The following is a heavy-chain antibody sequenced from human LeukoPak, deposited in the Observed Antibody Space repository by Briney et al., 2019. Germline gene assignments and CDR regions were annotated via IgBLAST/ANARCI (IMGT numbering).Heavy chain of an antibody. D-gene: IGHD6-6*01. J-gene: IGHJ4*02. CDR2: ISYDGSNK. Sequence: GGFLRLSCAASGFTFSSYGMHWVRQAPGKGLEWVAVISYDGSNKYYADSVKGRFTISRDNSKNTLYLQMNSLRAEDTAVYYCAKRWSGAARASGDYWGQGTLVTVSS. V-gene: IGHV3-30*18. CDR3: AKRWSGAARASGDY. CDR1: GFTFSSYG.